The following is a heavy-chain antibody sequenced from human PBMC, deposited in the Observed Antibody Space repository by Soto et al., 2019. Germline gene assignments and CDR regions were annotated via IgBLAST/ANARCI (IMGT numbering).Heavy chain of an antibody. CDR1: GGYISSYY. Sequence: SATQSLTCPCSGGYISSYYWSWIRQPPGKGLEWIGYIYYSGSTNYNPSLKSRVTISVDTSKNQFSLKLSSVTAADTAVYYCARTSPYSSSPYYYYVMAVWVQGTTVTVSS. CDR2: IYYSGST. V-gene: IGHV4-59*01. J-gene: IGHJ6*02. CDR3: ARTSPYSSSPYYYYVMAV. D-gene: IGHD6-6*01.